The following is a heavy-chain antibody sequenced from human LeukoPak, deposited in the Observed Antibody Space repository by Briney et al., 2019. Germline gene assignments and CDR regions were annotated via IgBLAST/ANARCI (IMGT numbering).Heavy chain of an antibody. CDR1: GDTSSSYA. CDR3: ARVAYSGFDY. V-gene: IGHV1-69*05. Sequence: GASVKVSCKASGDTSSSYAISWVRQAPGQGLEWMGGVIPIFGTATYAQKFQGRVTITTDESTSTAYMELSSLRSEDTAVYYCARVAYSGFDYWGQGTLVTVSS. CDR2: VIPIFGTA. D-gene: IGHD4-11*01. J-gene: IGHJ4*02.